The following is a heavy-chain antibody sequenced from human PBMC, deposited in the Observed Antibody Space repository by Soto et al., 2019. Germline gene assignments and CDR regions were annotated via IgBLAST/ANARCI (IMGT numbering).Heavy chain of an antibody. V-gene: IGHV2-70*13. CDR1: GFSLTSPGMC. J-gene: IGHJ6*02. Sequence: SGPTLVNPTETLTLTCTFSGFSLTSPGMCVSWIRQPPGKALEWLALIERDDDDKYYSTSLKTRLTISKDTRKNQVVLTMANMDPADTGTYYCARSIRGPRRFNGMDVWGQGTTVTV. CDR3: ARSIRGPRRFNGMDV. D-gene: IGHD1-20*01. CDR2: IERDDDDK.